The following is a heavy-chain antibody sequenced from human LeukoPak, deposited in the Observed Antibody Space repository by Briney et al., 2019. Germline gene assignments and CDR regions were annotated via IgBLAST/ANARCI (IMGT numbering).Heavy chain of an antibody. CDR2: ISYDGSNK. J-gene: IGHJ5*02. CDR3: ARDGGDCSSTSCYPWFDR. CDR1: GFTFSSYA. D-gene: IGHD2-2*01. Sequence: GGSLRLSCAASGFTFSSYAMHWVRQAPGKGLEWVAVISYDGSNKYYADSVQGRFTISRDNSKNTLYLQMNSLRAEDTAVYYCARDGGDCSSTSCYPWFDRWGQGTLVTVSS. V-gene: IGHV3-30-3*01.